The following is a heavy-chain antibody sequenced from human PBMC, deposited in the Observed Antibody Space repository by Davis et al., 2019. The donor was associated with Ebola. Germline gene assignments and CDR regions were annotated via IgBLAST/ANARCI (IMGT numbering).Heavy chain of an antibody. CDR3: ATRHCGGGSCYSGWYY. D-gene: IGHD2-15*01. V-gene: IGHV3-48*01. Sequence: PGGSLRLSCAASGFTFSSYGMTWVRQAPGKGLEWLSYISGSSSTTYYAESVKGRFTISRDNAKNSLYLQMNSLRGEDTAVYYCATRHCGGGSCYSGWYYWGQGTLVTVSS. CDR1: GFTFSSYG. J-gene: IGHJ4*02. CDR2: ISGSSSTT.